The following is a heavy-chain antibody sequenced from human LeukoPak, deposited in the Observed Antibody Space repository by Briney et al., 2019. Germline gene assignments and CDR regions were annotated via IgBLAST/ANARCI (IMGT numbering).Heavy chain of an antibody. CDR2: INPNSGGT. CDR3: ARDGGVVVPAAMGSLYGMDV. Sequence: ASVTVSRKASGYTFTGYYMHWVRQAPGQGGEWMGWINPNSGGTNYAQKFQGWVTMTRDTSISTAYMELSRLRSDDTAVYYCARDGGVVVPAAMGSLYGMDVWGKGTTVTVSS. V-gene: IGHV1-2*04. D-gene: IGHD2-2*01. CDR1: GYTFTGYY. J-gene: IGHJ6*04.